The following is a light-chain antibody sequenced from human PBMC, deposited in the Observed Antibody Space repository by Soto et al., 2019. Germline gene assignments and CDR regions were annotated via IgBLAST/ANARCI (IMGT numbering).Light chain of an antibody. Sequence: DIQMTQSPSSLSASVGDRVAITCRASHNINTYLNWYQQRPGKAPRLLIYDASSVQGGVPSRFSGSGPGTDFTLTISSLQPEDFATYYCQLSDSSLTFGQGTRLEIK. CDR3: QLSDSSLT. V-gene: IGKV1-39*01. CDR1: HNINTY. CDR2: DAS. J-gene: IGKJ5*01.